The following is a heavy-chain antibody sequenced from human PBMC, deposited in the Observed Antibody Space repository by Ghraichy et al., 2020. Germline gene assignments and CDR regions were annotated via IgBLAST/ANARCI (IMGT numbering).Heavy chain of an antibody. CDR3: AHQKWGSLGERHFDY. CDR2: IYWDDDQ. Sequence: SGPTLVKPTETLTLTCTLSGFSLNTGGVGVGWFRQPPGKALEWLALIYWDDDQRYSPSLRYRLTITKDTSKNQVVLTLTNVDPVDTGTYYCAHQKWGSLGERHFDYWGQGTLVTVSS. J-gene: IGHJ4*02. CDR1: GFSLNTGGVG. V-gene: IGHV2-5*02. D-gene: IGHD3-16*01.